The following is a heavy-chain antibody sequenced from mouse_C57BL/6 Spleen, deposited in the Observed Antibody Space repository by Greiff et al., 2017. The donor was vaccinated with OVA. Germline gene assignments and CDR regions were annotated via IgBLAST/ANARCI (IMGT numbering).Heavy chain of an antibody. J-gene: IGHJ1*03. CDR2: IHPNSGST. CDR1: GYTFTSYW. CDR3: ARKRDPWYFDV. V-gene: IGHV1-64*01. Sequence: QVQLQQSGAELVKPGASVKLSCKASGYTFTSYWMHWVKQRPGQGLEWIGMIHPNSGSTNYNEKFKSKATLTVDKSSSTAYMQLSSLTSEDSAVYYCARKRDPWYFDVWGTGTTVTVSS.